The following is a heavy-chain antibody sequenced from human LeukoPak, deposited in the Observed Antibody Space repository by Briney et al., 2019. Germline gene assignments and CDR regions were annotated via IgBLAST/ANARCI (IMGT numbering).Heavy chain of an antibody. CDR1: GYNFRNYG. D-gene: IGHD5-12*01. J-gene: IGHJ4*02. Sequence: ASVKVSCKGPGYNFRNYGISWVRQVPGQELEWVAWISIYTGQTDYAQSVRDRLTLTTDTSTSTAYMELRSLTSDDTAVYYCVRDFPTTSVRHFEYWGQGTLVTVSS. CDR3: VRDFPTTSVRHFEY. CDR2: ISIYTGQT. V-gene: IGHV1-18*04.